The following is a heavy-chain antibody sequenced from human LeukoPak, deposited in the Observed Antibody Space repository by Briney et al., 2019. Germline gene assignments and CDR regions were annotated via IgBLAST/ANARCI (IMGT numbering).Heavy chain of an antibody. J-gene: IGHJ4*02. Sequence: PGRSLRLSCAASGFTFSSYGMHWVRQTPGKGLEWVAVISYDGSNKYYVDSVKGRFTISRDNSKNTLYLQMNSLRAEDTAVYYCVAATGDYWGQGTLVTVSS. CDR2: ISYDGSNK. D-gene: IGHD2-15*01. CDR3: VAATGDY. V-gene: IGHV3-30*03. CDR1: GFTFSSYG.